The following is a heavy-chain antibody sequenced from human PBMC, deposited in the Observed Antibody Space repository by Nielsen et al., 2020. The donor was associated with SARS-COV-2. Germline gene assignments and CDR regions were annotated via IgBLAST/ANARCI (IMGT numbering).Heavy chain of an antibody. V-gene: IGHV3-13*04. CDR3: ARGGIGYCNSGVCERWFDP. D-gene: IGHD2-8*01. CDR2: IGTTGDT. Sequence: GGSLRLSCVASGFTFSSYDMHWVRQATGRGLEWVSGIGTTGDTVYRDSVKGRFTISREDAKNSFYLQMNSLRAEDTAVYYCARGGIGYCNSGVCERWFDPWGQGTLVTVSS. CDR1: GFTFSSYD. J-gene: IGHJ5*02.